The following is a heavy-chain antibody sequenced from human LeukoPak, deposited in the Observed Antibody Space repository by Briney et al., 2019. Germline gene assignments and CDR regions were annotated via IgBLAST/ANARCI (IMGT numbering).Heavy chain of an antibody. V-gene: IGHV7-4-1*02. D-gene: IGHD1-14*01. CDR1: GYIFSVYA. CDR2: INTNTGNP. Sequence: ASVKVSCKASGYIFSVYALIWVRQAPGQGLELMGWINTNTGNPTYAQGFTGRFVFSLDTSVSTAYLQISSLKAEGTAVYYCARDYTIAVGTTTYLQHWGQGTLVTVSS. J-gene: IGHJ1*01. CDR3: ARDYTIAVGTTTYLQH.